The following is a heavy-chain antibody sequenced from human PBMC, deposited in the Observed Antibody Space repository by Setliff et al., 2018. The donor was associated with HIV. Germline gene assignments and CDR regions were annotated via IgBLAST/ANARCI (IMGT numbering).Heavy chain of an antibody. V-gene: IGHV4-39*07. Sequence: SETLSLTCNVSGGSINSGGYYWGWIRQPPGKGLEWIGNIYHSGSTYYNPSLKSRVTFSVDTSKNQFSLKLTSLTAADTAVYYCARGMAVRNIDYWGQGTLVTVSS. J-gene: IGHJ4*02. D-gene: IGHD6-19*01. CDR3: ARGMAVRNIDY. CDR2: IYHSGST. CDR1: GGSINSGGYY.